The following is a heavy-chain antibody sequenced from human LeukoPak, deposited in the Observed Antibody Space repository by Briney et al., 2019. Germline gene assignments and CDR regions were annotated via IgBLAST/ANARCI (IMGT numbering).Heavy chain of an antibody. D-gene: IGHD1-7*01. CDR1: GDSVPGSGVG. CDR3: ARSKNYAFDF. V-gene: IGHV6-1*01. Sequence: SQTLSLTCVVSGDSVPGSGVGWHWIRQSPSRGLEWLGKTYYWSKWYYDYAISVKSRITIKPDTSRNQFSLQLDSVTPDDTAMYFCARSKNYAFDFWGRGVLVTVSS. J-gene: IGHJ4*02. CDR2: TYYWSKWYY.